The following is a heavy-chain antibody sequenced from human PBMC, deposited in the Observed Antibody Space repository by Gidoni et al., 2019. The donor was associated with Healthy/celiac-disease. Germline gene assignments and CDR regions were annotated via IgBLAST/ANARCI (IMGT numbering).Heavy chain of an antibody. V-gene: IGHV3-30*04. D-gene: IGHD6-13*01. CDR3: ARDGPYSSSQDAFDI. Sequence: QVQLVESGGGVVQPGRSLRLSCAASGFTFSSYAMHWVRQAPGKGLEWVAVISYDGSNKYYADSVKGRFTISRDNSKNTLYLQMNSLRAEDTAVYYCARDGPYSSSQDAFDIWGKGTMVTVSS. CDR2: ISYDGSNK. CDR1: GFTFSSYA. J-gene: IGHJ3*02.